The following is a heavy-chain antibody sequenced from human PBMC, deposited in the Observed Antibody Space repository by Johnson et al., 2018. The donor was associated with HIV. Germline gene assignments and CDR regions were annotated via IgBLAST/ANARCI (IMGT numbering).Heavy chain of an antibody. CDR2: ISGYGRTI. V-gene: IGHV3-11*04. CDR1: GFTFSDSY. CDR3: ARDYYDSGGWGPDAFDI. Sequence: QVQLVESGGGVVQPGRSLRLSCAASGFTFSDSYMAWIRQAPGKGLEWISYISGYGRTIYYADSVRGRFTISRDNAKNSLYLQMNSLRAEDTAVYYCARDYYDSGGWGPDAFDIWGQGTMVTVSS. J-gene: IGHJ3*02. D-gene: IGHD3-22*01.